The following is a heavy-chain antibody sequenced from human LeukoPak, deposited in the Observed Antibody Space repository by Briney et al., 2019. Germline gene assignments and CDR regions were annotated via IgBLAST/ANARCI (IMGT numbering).Heavy chain of an antibody. V-gene: IGHV4-59*08. CDR1: GGSISSYY. J-gene: IGHJ5*02. Sequence: PSETLSLTCTVSGGSISSYYWSWIRQPPGKGLEWIGYIYYSGSTNYNPSLMSRVTISVDTSKNQFSLKLSSVTAADTAVYYCARSSSGSFIYSSWGQGTLVTVSS. CDR2: IYYSGST. D-gene: IGHD3-10*01. CDR3: ARSSSGSFIYSS.